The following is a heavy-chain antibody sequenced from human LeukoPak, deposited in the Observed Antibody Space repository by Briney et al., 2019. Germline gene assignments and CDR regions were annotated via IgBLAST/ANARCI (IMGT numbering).Heavy chain of an antibody. CDR2: ISSSSSTI. Sequence: GGSLRLSCAASGFTFSSYSMNWVRQVPGKGLEWVSYISSSSSTIYYADSVKGRFTISRDNAKNSLYLQMNSLRAEDTAVYYCARGYCSSTSCYWYFDLWGRGTLVTVSS. V-gene: IGHV3-48*04. J-gene: IGHJ2*01. CDR1: GFTFSSYS. CDR3: ARGYCSSTSCYWYFDL. D-gene: IGHD2-2*01.